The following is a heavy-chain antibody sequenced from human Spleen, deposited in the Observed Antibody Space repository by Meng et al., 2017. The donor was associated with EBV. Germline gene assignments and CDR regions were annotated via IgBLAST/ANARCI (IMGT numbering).Heavy chain of an antibody. CDR2: ISLYNGNT. J-gene: IGHJ4*02. CDR1: GYTFTSYA. CDR3: ARLGYGINYLDY. Sequence: QVQVVQSGAEVKKPGASVKVSCKASGYTFTSYAFSWVRQAPGQGLEWMGWISLYNGNTNYAQKLQGRVTMTTNTSTSTAYMELRSLTSDDTAVYYCARLGYGINYLDYWGQGTLVTVSS. D-gene: IGHD4-17*01. V-gene: IGHV1-18*01.